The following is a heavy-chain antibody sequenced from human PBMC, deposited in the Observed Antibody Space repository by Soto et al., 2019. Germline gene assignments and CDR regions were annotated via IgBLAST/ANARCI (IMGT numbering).Heavy chain of an antibody. CDR1: GYTFTSYG. CDR3: ARVGPQLVYYHDGMDV. V-gene: IGHV1-18*04. J-gene: IGHJ6*02. CDR2: ISAYNGNT. D-gene: IGHD6-13*01. Sequence: QVQLVQSGAEVKKPGASVKVSCKASGYTFTSYGISWVRQAPGQGLEWMGWISAYNGNTNYAQKLQGRVTMTTHTSTDAASMALRRLRSDDPAVYYCARVGPQLVYYHDGMDVWGQGPKLSVSS.